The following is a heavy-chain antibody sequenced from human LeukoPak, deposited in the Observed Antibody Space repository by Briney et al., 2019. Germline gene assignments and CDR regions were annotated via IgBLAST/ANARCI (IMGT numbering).Heavy chain of an antibody. CDR2: ISYDGSNK. D-gene: IGHD2-2*01. J-gene: IGHJ6*02. V-gene: IGHV3-30-3*01. CDR1: GFTFSSYA. Sequence: PGGSLRLSCAASGFTFSSYAMSWVRQAPGKGLEWVAVISYDGSNKYYADSVKGRFTISRDNSKNTLYLQMNSLRAEDTAVYYCARDPIVVVPAAIGSQNYYYYGMDVWGQGTTVTVSS. CDR3: ARDPIVVVPAAIGSQNYYYYGMDV.